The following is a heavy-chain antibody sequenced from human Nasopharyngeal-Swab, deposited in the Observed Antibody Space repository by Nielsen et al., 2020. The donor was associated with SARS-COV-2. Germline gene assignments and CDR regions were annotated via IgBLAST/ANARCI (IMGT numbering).Heavy chain of an antibody. Sequence: GESLKISCAASGFTFSSYSMNWVRQAPGKGLEWVSSISSSSSYIYYADSVKGRFTISRDNAKNSLYLQMNSLRAEDAAVYYCARDNPQYSSSLNWFDPWGQGTLVTVSS. CDR2: ISSSSSYI. J-gene: IGHJ5*02. D-gene: IGHD6-13*01. CDR1: GFTFSSYS. CDR3: ARDNPQYSSSLNWFDP. V-gene: IGHV3-21*01.